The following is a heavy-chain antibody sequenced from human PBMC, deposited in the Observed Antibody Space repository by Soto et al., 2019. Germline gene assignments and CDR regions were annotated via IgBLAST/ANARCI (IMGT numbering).Heavy chain of an antibody. Sequence: ASVKVSCKASGGTFSSYAISWVRQAPGQGLEWMGGIIPIFGTANYAQKFQGRVTITADESTSTAYMELSSLRSEDTAVYYCARDRGYCGSGSYEYYYYGMDVWGQGTTVTVSS. CDR3: ARDRGYCGSGSYEYYYYGMDV. CDR1: GGTFSSYA. CDR2: IIPIFGTA. D-gene: IGHD3-10*01. V-gene: IGHV1-69*13. J-gene: IGHJ6*02.